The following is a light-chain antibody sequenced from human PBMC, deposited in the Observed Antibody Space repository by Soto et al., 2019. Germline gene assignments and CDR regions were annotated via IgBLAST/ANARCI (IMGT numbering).Light chain of an antibody. CDR2: DAS. CDR3: QQRLFWPLFT. J-gene: IGKJ2*01. CDR1: QNIHSF. Sequence: EIVLTQSPATVSLSPGESATLSCRASQNIHSFLAWHQQRPGQAPRLLIYDASFRATAIPARFNGSGSGTDFTLTITRLEPEDFAVYYCQQRLFWPLFTFGQGTRLEIK. V-gene: IGKV3-11*01.